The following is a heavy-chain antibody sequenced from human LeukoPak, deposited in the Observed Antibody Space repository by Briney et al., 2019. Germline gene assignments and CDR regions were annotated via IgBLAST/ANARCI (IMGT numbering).Heavy chain of an antibody. Sequence: SETLSLTCTVSGGSISSGDYNWSWIRQPPGKGLEWIGYIYYSGSTYYNPSLKSRVTISVDTSRNQFSLKLSSVTAADTAVYYCARNYQLLSPWFDPWGQGTLVTVSS. CDR3: ARNYQLLSPWFDP. V-gene: IGHV4-30-4*08. D-gene: IGHD2-2*01. CDR1: GGSISSGDYN. J-gene: IGHJ5*02. CDR2: IYYSGST.